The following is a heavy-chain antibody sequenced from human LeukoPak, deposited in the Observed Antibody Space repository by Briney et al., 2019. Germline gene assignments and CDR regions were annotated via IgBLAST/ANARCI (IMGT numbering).Heavy chain of an antibody. CDR2: IYYSGRT. Sequence: SETLSLTRTVSGGSISSSTSYWGWIRQPPGKGLEWIGSIYYSGRTYYNPSLKSRLTISVDTSKNQFSLKLSSVTAADTAAYYCARHPGITAAGTGFDIWGQGTMVTVSS. V-gene: IGHV4-39*01. CDR3: ARHPGITAAGTGFDI. CDR1: GGSISSSTSY. J-gene: IGHJ3*02. D-gene: IGHD6-13*01.